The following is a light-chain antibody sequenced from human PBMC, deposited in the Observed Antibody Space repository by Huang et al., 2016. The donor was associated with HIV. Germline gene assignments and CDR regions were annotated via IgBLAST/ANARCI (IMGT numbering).Light chain of an antibody. CDR1: QSVSSN. Sequence: EIVMTQSPATLSVSPGERATLSCRASQSVSSNLAWYQQKPGQAPRLLIFRASTRATGIPARFSGSGSRTEFTLTISSLQSEDFAVYYCQQYNTWPRTFGQGTKVEIK. J-gene: IGKJ1*01. CDR2: RAS. CDR3: QQYNTWPRT. V-gene: IGKV3-15*01.